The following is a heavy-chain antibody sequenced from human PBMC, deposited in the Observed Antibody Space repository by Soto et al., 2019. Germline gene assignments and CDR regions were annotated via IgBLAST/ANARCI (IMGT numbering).Heavy chain of an antibody. CDR2: ISAHNDNT. CDR3: ARGRYGDY. CDR1: GYTFTSYG. V-gene: IGHV1-18*01. Sequence: QVHLVQSGAEVKKPGASVKVSCKCSGYTFTSYGITWVRQAPGQGLEWMGWISAHNDNTDHAQKLQGRVTVTRDTSPSTAYMELRSLRSDDTAVYYCARGRYGDYWGQGALVTVSS. J-gene: IGHJ4*02. D-gene: IGHD1-1*01.